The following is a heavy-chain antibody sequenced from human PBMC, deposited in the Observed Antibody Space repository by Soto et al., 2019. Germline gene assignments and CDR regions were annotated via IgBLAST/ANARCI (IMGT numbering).Heavy chain of an antibody. V-gene: IGHV4-61*01. CDR3: ARARYYGSGSPV. J-gene: IGHJ3*01. CDR1: GGSVSSGSYY. Sequence: SETLPLTCTVSGGSVSSGSYYWSWIRQPPGKGLEWIGYIYCSGSTNYNPSLKSRVTISVDTSKNQFSLKLSSVTAADTAVYYCARARYYGSGSPVWGQGTMVTVSS. CDR2: IYCSGST. D-gene: IGHD3-10*01.